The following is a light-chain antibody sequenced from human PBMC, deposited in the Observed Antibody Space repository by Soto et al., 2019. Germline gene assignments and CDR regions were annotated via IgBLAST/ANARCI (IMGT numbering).Light chain of an antibody. CDR3: QQYNYWWT. J-gene: IGKJ1*01. Sequence: VLTQSPVTLSMSPGERATLSCRASQSVNSDLAWYQQKPGQAPRLLIYAASTRTTGIPARFTGSGSGTEFALTVSRVQSEDCAVDYCQQYNYWWTFGQGTKVEIK. CDR2: AAS. V-gene: IGKV3-15*01. CDR1: QSVNSD.